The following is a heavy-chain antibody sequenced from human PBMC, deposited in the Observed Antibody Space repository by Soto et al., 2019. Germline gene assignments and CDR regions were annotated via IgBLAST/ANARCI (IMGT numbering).Heavy chain of an antibody. D-gene: IGHD2-15*01. Sequence: QVQLVQSGAEVKKPGSSVKVSCKASGGTFSSYAISWVRQAPGQGLEWMGGIIPIFGTANYAQKFQGRVTLTEDECARTAKMELSGLRSEHTAGYYCAIGGNMVVVVAVSRGWDWFDPWGQGTLVTVFS. CDR1: GGTFSSYA. J-gene: IGHJ5*02. CDR2: IIPIFGTA. CDR3: AIGGNMVVVVAVSRGWDWFDP. V-gene: IGHV1-69*12.